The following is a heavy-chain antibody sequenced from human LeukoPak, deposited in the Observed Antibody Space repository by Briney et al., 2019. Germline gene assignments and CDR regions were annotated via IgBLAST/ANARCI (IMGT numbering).Heavy chain of an antibody. CDR2: IYYTGST. CDR1: GGSISSYY. D-gene: IGHD3-22*01. J-gene: IGHJ6*02. CDR3: ARVLGDSGYYYVGGGAYYYYGMDV. Sequence: SETLSLTCTVSGGSISSYYWSWIRQPPGKGLEWIGYIYYTGSTNYNPSLRSRVTMSVDTSRDQFSLKLSSVTAADTAMYYCARVLGDSGYYYVGGGAYYYYGMDVWGQGTTVTVSS. V-gene: IGHV4-59*01.